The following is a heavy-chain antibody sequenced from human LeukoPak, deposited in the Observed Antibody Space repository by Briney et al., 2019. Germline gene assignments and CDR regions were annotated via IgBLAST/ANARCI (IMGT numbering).Heavy chain of an antibody. Sequence: ASVKVSCKASGGTFSSYAISWVRQAPGQGLEWMGRIIPILGIANYAQKFQGRVTMTRNTSISTAYMELSSLRSEDTAVYYCAISFIDYCSSTSCYYYYYYGMDVWGQGTTVTVSS. CDR1: GGTFSSYA. CDR3: AISFIDYCSSTSCYYYYYYGMDV. D-gene: IGHD2-2*01. V-gene: IGHV1-69*04. J-gene: IGHJ6*02. CDR2: IIPILGIA.